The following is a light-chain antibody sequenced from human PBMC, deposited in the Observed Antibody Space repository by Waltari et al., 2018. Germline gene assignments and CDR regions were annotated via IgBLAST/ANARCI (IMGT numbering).Light chain of an antibody. CDR2: AAS. CDR1: QALGANY. CDR3: QKYDSSPLFT. V-gene: IGKV3-20*01. Sequence: EIVLTQSPGPLSLSPGERATLSCRASQALGANYLAWFQQKPGQAPRLLIHAASTRATGIPDRFSGSGSGTDFTLTISSLEPEDFAMYYCQKYDSSPLFTFGQGTKLEI. J-gene: IGKJ2*01.